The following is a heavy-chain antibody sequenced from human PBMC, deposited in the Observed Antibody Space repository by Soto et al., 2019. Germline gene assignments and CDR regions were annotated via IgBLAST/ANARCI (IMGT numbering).Heavy chain of an antibody. CDR3: ASSLYSTYYYMDV. CDR1: GGSFSGYY. D-gene: IGHD6-13*01. J-gene: IGHJ6*03. CDR2: INHSGST. Sequence: SETLSLTCAVYGGSFSGYYWSWIRQPPGKGLEWIGEINHSGSTNYNPSLKSRVTISVDTSKNQFSLKLGSVTAADTAVYYCASSLYSTYYYMDVWGKGTTVTVSS. V-gene: IGHV4-34*01.